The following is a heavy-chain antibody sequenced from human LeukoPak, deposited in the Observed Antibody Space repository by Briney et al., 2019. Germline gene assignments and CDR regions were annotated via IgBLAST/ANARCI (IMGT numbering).Heavy chain of an antibody. CDR2: IYYSGST. D-gene: IGHD6-19*01. CDR1: GGSIRSYY. Sequence: SETLSLTCTVSGGSIRSYYWSWIRQPPGKGLEWIGYIYYSGSTNYNPSLRSRVTIPVDTSKNQFSLKLSSVTAADTAVYYCARQNSVAGTLDYWGQGTLVTVSS. CDR3: ARQNSVAGTLDY. J-gene: IGHJ4*02. V-gene: IGHV4-59*08.